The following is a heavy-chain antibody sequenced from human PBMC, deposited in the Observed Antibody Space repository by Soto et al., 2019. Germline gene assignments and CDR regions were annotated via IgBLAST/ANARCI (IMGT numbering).Heavy chain of an antibody. D-gene: IGHD3-10*02. Sequence: GGSLRLSCAASGFTFSSYAMSWVRQAPGKGLEWVSAISGNGGSTYYADSVKGRFTISRDNSKNTLYLQMNSLRAEDTAVYYCAKTVLDGYYFDYWGQGTLVTVSS. J-gene: IGHJ4*02. CDR1: GFTFSSYA. CDR3: AKTVLDGYYFDY. CDR2: ISGNGGST. V-gene: IGHV3-23*01.